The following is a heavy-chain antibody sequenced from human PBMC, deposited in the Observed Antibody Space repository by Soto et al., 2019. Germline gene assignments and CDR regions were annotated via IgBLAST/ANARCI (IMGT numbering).Heavy chain of an antibody. CDR3: ARPLWRDDYNWGYFDL. D-gene: IGHD4-4*01. J-gene: IGHJ2*01. Sequence: QVQLVESGVGVVQPGMSLRLSCSASGFTFSSYAMHWVRQAPGKGLEWVAVISYDGSNKYYAYSVKGRFTISRDNSKNTLYLQMNSLRTEDTAVYYCARPLWRDDYNWGYFDLWGRGTLVTVSS. CDR2: ISYDGSNK. V-gene: IGHV3-30-3*01. CDR1: GFTFSSYA.